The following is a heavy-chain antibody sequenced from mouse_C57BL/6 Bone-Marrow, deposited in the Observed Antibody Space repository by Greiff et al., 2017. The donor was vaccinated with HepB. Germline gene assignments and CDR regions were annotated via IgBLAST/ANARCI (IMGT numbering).Heavy chain of an antibody. Sequence: VKLKESGPGLVAPSQSLSITCTVSGFSLTSYGVHWVRQPPGKGLEWLVVIWSDGSTTYNSALKSRLSISKDNSKSQVFLKMNSLQTDDTAMYYCARDYYGSSSYYAMDYWGQGTSVTVSS. D-gene: IGHD1-1*01. V-gene: IGHV2-6*03. CDR1: GFSLTSYG. CDR3: ARDYYGSSSYYAMDY. CDR2: IWSDGST. J-gene: IGHJ4*01.